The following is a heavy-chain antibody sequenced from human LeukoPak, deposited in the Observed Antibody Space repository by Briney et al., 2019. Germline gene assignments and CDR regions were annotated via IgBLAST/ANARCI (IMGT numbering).Heavy chain of an antibody. CDR2: IYPGDSDA. J-gene: IGHJ5*02. V-gene: IGHV5-51*01. D-gene: IGHD3-22*01. CDR3: ARGLYYYDSSGYPNWFDP. Sequence: GESLKISCKGSGYSFTSYWIGWVRQMPGKGLEWMGIIYPGDSDARYSPSFQGQVTISADKSISTAYLQWSSLKASDTAMYYCARGLYYYDSSGYPNWFDPWGQGTLVTVSS. CDR1: GYSFTSYW.